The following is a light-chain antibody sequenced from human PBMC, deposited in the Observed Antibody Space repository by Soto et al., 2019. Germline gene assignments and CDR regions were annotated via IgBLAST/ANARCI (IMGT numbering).Light chain of an antibody. CDR3: QQYNSYPYT. CDR1: QSISSW. CDR2: KAS. J-gene: IGKJ2*01. V-gene: IGKV1-5*03. Sequence: DIQMTQSPSTLSASVGDRVTITCRASQSISSWLAWYQQRPGKAPKLLIYKASSLESGVPSRFSGSGSGTDFTLTISSLQPDDFATYHCQQYNSYPYTFGQGTKLEIK.